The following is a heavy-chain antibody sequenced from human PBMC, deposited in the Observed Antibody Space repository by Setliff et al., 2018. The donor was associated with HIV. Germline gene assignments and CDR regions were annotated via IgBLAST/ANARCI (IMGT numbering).Heavy chain of an antibody. D-gene: IGHD3-9*01. CDR1: GGTFSGHY. Sequence: PSETLSLTCAVYGGTFSGHYWSWIRQPPGQGLDWIGEIHPSGNTYYNPSLQSRVTISVDTSKNQFSLNLSSVTAADTAVYYCATEGSVSLDWFRYYDYWGQGTLVTVSS. J-gene: IGHJ4*02. V-gene: IGHV4-34*01. CDR3: ATEGSVSLDWFRYYDY. CDR2: IHPSGNT.